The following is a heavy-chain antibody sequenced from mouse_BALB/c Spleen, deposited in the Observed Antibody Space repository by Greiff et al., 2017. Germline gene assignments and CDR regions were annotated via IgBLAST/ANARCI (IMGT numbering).Heavy chain of an antibody. CDR1: GYTFTSYW. J-gene: IGHJ1*01. D-gene: IGHD2-4*01. CDR3: TRANDYDRYFEG. Sequence: QVQLQQPGAELVRPGASVKLSCKASGYTFTSYWLNWVKQRPGQGLEWIGNIYPSDSYTNYNQKFKDKATLTVDKSSSTAYMQLSSPTSEDSAFYYCTRANDYDRYFEGWGAGTTVTVSS. V-gene: IGHV1-69*02. CDR2: IYPSDSYT.